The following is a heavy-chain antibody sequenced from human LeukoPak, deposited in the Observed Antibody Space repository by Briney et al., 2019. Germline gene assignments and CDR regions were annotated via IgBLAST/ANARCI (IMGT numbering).Heavy chain of an antibody. CDR1: GGSISSHY. Sequence: SETLSLTCTVSGGSISSHYWSWIRQPPGKGLEWIGYIYYSGSTNYNPSLKRRVTISVDTSKNQFSLKRSSVTAADTAVYYCARDGFWSGYSWFDYWGQGTLVTVSS. V-gene: IGHV4-59*11. CDR2: IYYSGST. J-gene: IGHJ4*02. CDR3: ARDGFWSGYSWFDY. D-gene: IGHD3-3*01.